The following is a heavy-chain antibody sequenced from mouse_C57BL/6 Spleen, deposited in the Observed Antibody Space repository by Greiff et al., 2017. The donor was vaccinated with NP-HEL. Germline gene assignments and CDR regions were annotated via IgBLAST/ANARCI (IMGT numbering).Heavy chain of an antibody. CDR2: IDPSDSET. V-gene: IGHV1-52*01. CDR1: GYTFTSYW. J-gene: IGHJ1*03. D-gene: IGHD2-2*01. Sequence: QVHVKQPGAELVRPGSSVKLSCKASGYTFTSYWMHWVKQRPIQGLEWIGNIDPSDSETNYNQKFKDKATLTVDKSSSTAYMQLSSLTSEDSAVYYCARGKVTTGNLYFVVWGTGTTVTVSS. CDR3: ARGKVTTGNLYFVV.